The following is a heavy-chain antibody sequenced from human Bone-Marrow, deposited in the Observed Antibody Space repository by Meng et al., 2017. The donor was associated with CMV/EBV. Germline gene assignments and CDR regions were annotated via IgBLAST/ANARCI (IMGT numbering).Heavy chain of an antibody. V-gene: IGHV3-30-3*01. D-gene: IGHD3-3*01. CDR1: GFTFSSYA. Sequence: GGSLRLSCAASGFTFSSYAMHWVRQAPGKGLEWVAVISYDGSNKYYADSVKGRFTISRDNSKNTLYLQMNSLRAEDTAVYYCARESEVFGVDYFDYWGQGTLVTVSS. CDR2: ISYDGSNK. CDR3: ARESEVFGVDYFDY. J-gene: IGHJ4*02.